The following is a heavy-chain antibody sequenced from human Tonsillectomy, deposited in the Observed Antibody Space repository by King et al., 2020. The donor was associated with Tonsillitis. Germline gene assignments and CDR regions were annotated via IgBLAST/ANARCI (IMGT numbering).Heavy chain of an antibody. Sequence: EVQLVESGGGLIQPGGSLRLSCAASGFTVSSNYMSWVRQAPGKGLEWVSVIYSGGSTYYADSVKGRFTISRDNSKNTLYLQMNSLRAEDTAVYYCARVSSAYCGGDCYSYYFDYWGQGTLVTVSS. CDR2: IYSGGST. CDR1: GFTVSSNY. V-gene: IGHV3-53*01. CDR3: ARVSSAYCGGDCYSYYFDY. D-gene: IGHD2-21*01. J-gene: IGHJ4*02.